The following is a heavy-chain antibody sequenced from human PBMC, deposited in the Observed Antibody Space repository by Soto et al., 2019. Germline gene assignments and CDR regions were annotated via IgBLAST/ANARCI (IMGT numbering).Heavy chain of an antibody. CDR3: GGGGGGHGYYTGLRQSDAFDI. J-gene: IGHJ3*02. CDR2: ISSSSSYI. V-gene: IGHV3-21*01. D-gene: IGHD3-22*01. Sequence: GGSLRLSCAASGFTFSSYSMNWVRQAPGKGLEWVSSISSSSSYIYYADSVKGRFTISRDNAKNSLYLQMNSLRAEDTAVYYCGGGGGGHGYYTGLRQSDAFDIWGQGTMVTVSS. CDR1: GFTFSSYS.